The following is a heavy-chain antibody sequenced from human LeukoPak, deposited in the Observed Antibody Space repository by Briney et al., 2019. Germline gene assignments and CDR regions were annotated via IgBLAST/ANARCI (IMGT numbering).Heavy chain of an antibody. D-gene: IGHD5-12*01. J-gene: IGHJ5*02. CDR2: INHSGST. V-gene: IGHV4-34*01. CDR1: GGSFSGYY. Sequence: SETLSLTCAVYGGSFSGYYWSWIRQPPGKGLEWIGEINHSGSTNYNPSLKSRVTISVDTSKNQFSPKLSSVTAADTAVYYCARGRGYLGGFGPWGQRTLVTVSS. CDR3: ARGRGYLGGFGP.